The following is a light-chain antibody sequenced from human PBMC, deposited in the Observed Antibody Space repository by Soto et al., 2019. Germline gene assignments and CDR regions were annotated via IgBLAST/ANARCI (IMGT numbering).Light chain of an antibody. CDR3: QQYNSYPYT. V-gene: IGKV1-5*01. Sequence: DIQTTQSPSTLSASVGDRVTITCRASQSISSWLAWYQQKPGKAPKLLIYDASSLESGVPSRFSGSGSGTEFTLTISSLQPDDFATYYCQQYNSYPYTCGQGTKLEIK. CDR1: QSISSW. J-gene: IGKJ2*01. CDR2: DAS.